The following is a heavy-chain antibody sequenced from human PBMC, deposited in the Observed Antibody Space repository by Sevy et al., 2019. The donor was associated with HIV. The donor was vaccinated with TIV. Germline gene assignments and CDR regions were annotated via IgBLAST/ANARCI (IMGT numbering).Heavy chain of an antibody. CDR1: GFTFGDYA. Sequence: GGSLRLSCTASGFTFGDYAMSWFRQAPGKGLEWVGFIRSKAYGGTTEYAASVKGRFTISRDDSKSIAYLQMNSLKTEDTAVYYCTRDGYSQPVGDAFDIWGQGTMVTFSS. CDR2: IRSKAYGGTT. CDR3: TRDGYSQPVGDAFDI. J-gene: IGHJ3*02. V-gene: IGHV3-49*03. D-gene: IGHD5-18*01.